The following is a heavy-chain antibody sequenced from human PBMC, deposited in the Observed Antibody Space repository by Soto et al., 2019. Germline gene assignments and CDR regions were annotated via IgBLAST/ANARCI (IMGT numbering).Heavy chain of an antibody. CDR1: GFSFSSYW. V-gene: IGHV3-7*01. J-gene: IGHJ4*02. Sequence: EVQLVGSGGGLVQPGGSLRLSCAASGFSFSSYWMSWVRQAPGKGLEWVATIKTDGSEKYYVDSVKGRFTISRDTAKNSLCLQMNSLRVEDTAVYYCARESRLVDYWGQGTLVTVSS. CDR3: ARESRLVDY. CDR2: IKTDGSEK.